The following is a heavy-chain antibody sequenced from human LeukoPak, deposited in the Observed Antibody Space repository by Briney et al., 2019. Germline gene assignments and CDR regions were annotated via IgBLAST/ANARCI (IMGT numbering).Heavy chain of an antibody. Sequence: SETLSLTCAVYGGSFSGYYWSWIRQPPGKGLEWIGEINHSGSTNYNPSLKSRVTISVDTSKNKFSLKLSSVTAADTAVYYCARTVVGVLMVYVKHWYFDLWGRGTLVTVSS. J-gene: IGHJ2*01. V-gene: IGHV4-34*01. D-gene: IGHD2-8*01. CDR3: ARTVVGVLMVYVKHWYFDL. CDR1: GGSFSGYY. CDR2: INHSGST.